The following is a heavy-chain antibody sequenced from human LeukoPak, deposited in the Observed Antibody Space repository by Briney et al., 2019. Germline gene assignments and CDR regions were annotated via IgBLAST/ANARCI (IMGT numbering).Heavy chain of an antibody. Sequence: GGSLRLSCVASGFTFTRYTINWVRQAPGKGLEWVANLNQDGSVREYLDSVKGRFTISRDNAENSLFLQMDSLRADDTAVYYCARGHHGLEVWGQGTTVTVSS. CDR3: ARGHHGLEV. V-gene: IGHV3-7*03. CDR2: LNQDGSVR. CDR1: GFTFTRYT. J-gene: IGHJ6*02.